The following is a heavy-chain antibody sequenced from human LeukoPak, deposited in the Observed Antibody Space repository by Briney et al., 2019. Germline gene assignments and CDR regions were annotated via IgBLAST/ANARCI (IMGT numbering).Heavy chain of an antibody. V-gene: IGHV3-23*01. J-gene: IGHJ4*02. Sequence: GGSLRLSCALSGLTLSNYGMSWVRQAPGEGLEWVAGISVSGGRTLYADYVKGGFPISRDNPKKTLYLKMSNLRAEDPAVSFCGERGVVIWVILVEFHKEAYYFDSLGEGGKVTDCS. CDR1: GLTLSNYG. D-gene: IGHD3-22*01. CDR2: ISVSGGRT. CDR3: GERGVVIWVILVEFHKEAYYFDS.